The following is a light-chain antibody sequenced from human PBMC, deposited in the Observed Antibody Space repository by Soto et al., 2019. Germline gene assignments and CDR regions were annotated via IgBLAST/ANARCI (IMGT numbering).Light chain of an antibody. CDR1: ESVLRW. Sequence: DIQMTQSPSTLSASVGDKVTITCRASESVLRWLTWYQMKPERAPTVLIYDASTLQRGVPSRFSGSGSGTEFTLTITSLQPDDYATYFCQQNHAYPLTFGGGTKVEI. J-gene: IGKJ4*01. V-gene: IGKV1-5*01. CDR2: DAS. CDR3: QQNHAYPLT.